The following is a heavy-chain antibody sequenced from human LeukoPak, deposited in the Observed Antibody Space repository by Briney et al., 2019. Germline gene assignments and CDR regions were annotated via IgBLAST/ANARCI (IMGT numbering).Heavy chain of an antibody. CDR1: GFTFSSYA. CDR2: ISGSADMT. Sequence: GGSLRLSCAASGFTFSSYAMSWVRQAPGKGLEWVSGISGSADMTNYADSVKGRFTISRDNSKNTLYLQMNSLRAEDTAVYYCAKDVYGSGSYYNPIDYWGQGTLVTVSS. J-gene: IGHJ4*02. V-gene: IGHV3-23*01. CDR3: AKDVYGSGSYYNPIDY. D-gene: IGHD3-10*01.